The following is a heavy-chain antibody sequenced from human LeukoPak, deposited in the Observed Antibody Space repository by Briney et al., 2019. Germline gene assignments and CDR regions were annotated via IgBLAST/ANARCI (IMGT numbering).Heavy chain of an antibody. CDR2: INAGNRNT. J-gene: IGHJ4*02. CDR3: ARSARSEAADY. Sequence: GGSESLSCKASGYTFLNYTMHRVRQAPGQRLEGMGLINAGNRNTKYSQEFQGRVTITRDTSATIAYMELSSLRSEDTAVYYCARSARSEAADYWGQGPLVTVSS. CDR1: GYTFLNYT. V-gene: IGHV1-3*01.